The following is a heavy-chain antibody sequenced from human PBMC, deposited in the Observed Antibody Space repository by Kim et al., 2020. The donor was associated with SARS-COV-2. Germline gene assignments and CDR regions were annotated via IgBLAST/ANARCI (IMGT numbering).Heavy chain of an antibody. V-gene: IGHV4-34*01. D-gene: IGHD1-1*01. CDR1: GGSFSGYY. CDR3: ARNGGTNENTYYFDY. J-gene: IGHJ4*02. CDR2: INHSGST. Sequence: SETLSLTCAVYGGSFSGYYWSWIRQPPGKGLEWIGEINHSGSTNYNPSLKSRVTISVDTSKNQFSLKLSSVTAADTAVYYCARNGGTNENTYYFDYWGQGTLVTVSS.